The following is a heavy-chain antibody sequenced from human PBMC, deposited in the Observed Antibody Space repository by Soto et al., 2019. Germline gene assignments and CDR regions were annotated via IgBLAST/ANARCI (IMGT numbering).Heavy chain of an antibody. CDR2: IYYSGST. V-gene: IGHV4-59*01. CDR1: GGSISSYY. D-gene: IGHD3-3*01. Sequence: QVQLQESGPGLVKPSETLSLTCTVSGGSISSYYWSWIRQPPGKGLEWIGYIYYSGSTNYNPSLKSRVTISVDTSKNQFSLKLSSVTAADTAVYYCASAAGPVARYDFWSGYQSAFDIWGQGTMVTVSS. CDR3: ASAAGPVARYDFWSGYQSAFDI. J-gene: IGHJ3*02.